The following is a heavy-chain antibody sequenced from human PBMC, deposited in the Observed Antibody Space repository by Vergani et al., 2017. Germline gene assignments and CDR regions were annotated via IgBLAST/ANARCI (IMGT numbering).Heavy chain of an antibody. CDR3: ASAQYYYDSSGYYHFDY. Sequence: QVQLVQSGAEVKKPGSSVKVSCKASGGTFSSYAISWVRQAPGQGLEWMGRIIPNLGIANYAQKFQGRVTITADKSTSTAYMELSSLRSEDPAVDYCASAQYYYDSSGYYHFDYWGQGTLVTVSS. CDR2: IIPNLGIA. CDR1: GGTFSSYA. D-gene: IGHD3-22*01. J-gene: IGHJ4*02. V-gene: IGHV1-69*04.